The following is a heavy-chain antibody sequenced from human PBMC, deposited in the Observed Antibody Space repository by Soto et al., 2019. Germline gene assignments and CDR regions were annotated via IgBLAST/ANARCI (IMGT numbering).Heavy chain of an antibody. CDR2: IIPILGIA. V-gene: IGHV1-69*02. CDR1: GGTFSSYT. CDR3: ASRYCSSTSCPDY. D-gene: IGHD2-2*01. J-gene: IGHJ4*02. Sequence: QVQLVQSGAEVKKPGSSVKVSCKASGGTFSSYTISWVRQAPGQGLEWMGRIIPILGIANYAQKFQGRVTITADKSTSTAYMELSSLSSEDTAVYYCASRYCSSTSCPDYWGQGTLVTVSS.